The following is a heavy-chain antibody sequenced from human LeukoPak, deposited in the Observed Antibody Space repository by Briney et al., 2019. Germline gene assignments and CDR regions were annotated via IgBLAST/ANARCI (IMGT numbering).Heavy chain of an antibody. CDR2: INQDGSEK. Sequence: GGSLRLSCAASGFTFSTHWMSWFRQAPGKGLEWVGNINQDGSEKYYVDSLKGRFTIYRDNAKNSLYLQMNSLRAEDTALYYCARDYVWGTFEPDFWGQGTLVTVSS. J-gene: IGHJ4*02. V-gene: IGHV3-7*01. CDR3: ARDYVWGTFEPDF. D-gene: IGHD3-16*01. CDR1: GFTFSTHW.